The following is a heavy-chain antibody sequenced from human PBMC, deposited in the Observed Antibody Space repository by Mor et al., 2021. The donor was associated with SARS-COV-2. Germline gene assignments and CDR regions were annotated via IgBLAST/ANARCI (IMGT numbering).Heavy chain of an antibody. CDR3: ARDLYYYANYFDP. D-gene: IGHD3-10*01. J-gene: IGHJ5*02. V-gene: IGHV3-11*01. Sequence: YYADSVKGPLIISRDNAKNSLYLQMNSLRAEDTAVYYCARDLYYYANYFDPWGQGTLVTVSS.